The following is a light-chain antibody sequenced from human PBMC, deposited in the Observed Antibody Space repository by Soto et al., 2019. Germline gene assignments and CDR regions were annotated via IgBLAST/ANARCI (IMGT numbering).Light chain of an antibody. Sequence: QSVLTQPASVSGSPGQSITISCTGTSSDIDDYNYVSWYQQHPGKAPKLMVYDVSYRPSGVSNRFSGSKSGSTASLTISELQAEDEADYYCGLYTSSSTVVFGGGTKVTVL. CDR1: SSDIDDYNY. CDR2: DVS. J-gene: IGLJ2*01. CDR3: GLYTSSSTVV. V-gene: IGLV2-14*01.